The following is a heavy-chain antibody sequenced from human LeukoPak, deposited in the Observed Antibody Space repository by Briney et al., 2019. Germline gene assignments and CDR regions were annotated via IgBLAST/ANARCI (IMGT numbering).Heavy chain of an antibody. CDR1: GFTFSSYG. Sequence: PGGSLGLSCAASGFTFSSYGMHWVRQAPGKGLEWVAVISYDGSNKYYADSVKGRFTISRDNSKNTLYLQMNSLRAEDTAVYYCARAQTDNSSSWYFRLFFRGLGFDYWGQGTLVTVSS. CDR3: ARAQTDNSSSWYFRLFFRGLGFDY. CDR2: ISYDGSNK. V-gene: IGHV3-30*03. D-gene: IGHD6-13*01. J-gene: IGHJ4*02.